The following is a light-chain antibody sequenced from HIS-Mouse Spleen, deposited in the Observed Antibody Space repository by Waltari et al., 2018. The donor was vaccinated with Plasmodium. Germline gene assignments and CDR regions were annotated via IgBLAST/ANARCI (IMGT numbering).Light chain of an antibody. V-gene: IGKV1-8*01. Sequence: AIRMTQSPSSFSASTGDRVTITCRASQGISSYLAWYQQKPGKAPKLLIYAASTLQSGVPSSFSGSGSGTDFTLTISCLQSEDFATYYCQQYYSYPYTFGKGTKLEIK. CDR1: QGISSY. CDR2: AAS. J-gene: IGKJ2*01. CDR3: QQYYSYPYT.